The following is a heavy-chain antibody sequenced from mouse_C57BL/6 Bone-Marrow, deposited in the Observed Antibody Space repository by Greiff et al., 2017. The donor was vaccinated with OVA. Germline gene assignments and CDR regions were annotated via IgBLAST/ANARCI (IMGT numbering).Heavy chain of an antibody. CDR1: GYTFTSYW. V-gene: IGHV1-50*01. CDR3: ARDSSGYVGYAMDY. J-gene: IGHJ4*01. D-gene: IGHD3-2*02. CDR2: IDPSDSYT. Sequence: VQLKQPGAELVKPGASVKLSCKASGYTFTSYWMQWVKQRPGQGLEWIGEIDPSDSYTNYNQKFKGKATLTVDTSSSTAYMQLSSLTSEDSAVYYCARDSSGYVGYAMDYWGQGTSVTVSS.